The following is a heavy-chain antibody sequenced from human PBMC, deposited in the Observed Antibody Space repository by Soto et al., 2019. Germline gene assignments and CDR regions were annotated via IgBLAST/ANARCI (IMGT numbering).Heavy chain of an antibody. V-gene: IGHV3-48*03. CDR3: VTSLSGYYYNY. Sequence: WGSLSLSCAASVFTFSTYEMVWVRQAPGKGLEWVSYISTSGTTTYYADSVRGRFTISRDNAKNSLDLQMNSLRAEDTAVYYCVTSLSGYYYNYWGQGTLVTVSS. D-gene: IGHD3-22*01. J-gene: IGHJ4*02. CDR1: VFTFSTYE. CDR2: ISTSGTTT.